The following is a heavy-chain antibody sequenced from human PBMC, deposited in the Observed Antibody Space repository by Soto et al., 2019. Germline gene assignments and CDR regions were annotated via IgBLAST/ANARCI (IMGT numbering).Heavy chain of an antibody. D-gene: IGHD2-21*02. CDR2: IIPIFGTA. J-gene: IGHJ5*02. V-gene: IGHV1-69*01. CDR3: ARDHRARYCGGDCYSS. CDR1: GGTFSSYA. Sequence: QVQLLQSGAEVKKPGSSVKVSCKASGGTFSSYAISWVRQAPGQGLEWMGGIIPIFGTANYAQKFQGRVTIPADESKSTDYMELSSLRSEDTAVYYCARDHRARYCGGDCYSSWGQGTLVTVSS.